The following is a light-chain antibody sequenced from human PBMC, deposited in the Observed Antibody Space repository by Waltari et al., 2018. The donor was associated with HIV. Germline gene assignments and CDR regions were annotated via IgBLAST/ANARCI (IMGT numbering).Light chain of an antibody. Sequence: EVVLTQSPGTLSLSPGERATLSCRASQRVSSTFLAWYQQTPGQAPRLLIYAASSRATGIPDRFSGSGSVTDFTLTISRLEPEDFAVYYCQQYGGSPPVTFGQGTRLEIK. CDR3: QQYGGSPPVT. V-gene: IGKV3-20*01. CDR2: AAS. CDR1: QRVSSTF. J-gene: IGKJ5*01.